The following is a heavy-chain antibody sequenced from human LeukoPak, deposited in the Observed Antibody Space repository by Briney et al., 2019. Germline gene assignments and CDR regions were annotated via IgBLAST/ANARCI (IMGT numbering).Heavy chain of an antibody. CDR2: ISGSGGST. Sequence: GGSLRLSCAASGFTFSSYAMSWVRQAPGKGLEWVSAISGSGGSTYYADSVKGRFTVSRDNSENTLYLQMNNLRAEDTAVYYCAKGVEQLVRTFDYWGQGTLVTVSS. J-gene: IGHJ4*02. D-gene: IGHD6-6*01. CDR3: AKGVEQLVRTFDY. CDR1: GFTFSSYA. V-gene: IGHV3-23*01.